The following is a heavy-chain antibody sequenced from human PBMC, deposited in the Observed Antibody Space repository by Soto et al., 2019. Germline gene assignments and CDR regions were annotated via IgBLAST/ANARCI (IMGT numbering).Heavy chain of an antibody. J-gene: IGHJ6*02. CDR1: GASVSTDGYY. D-gene: IGHD5-12*01. V-gene: IGHV4-61*08. CDR3: ARVNRLAPVATGYYLSMDV. CDR2: SYYTGST. Sequence: QVHLQESGPGLVKPSETLSLTCTVSGASVSTDGYYWSWIRQPPGKGLEWIGYSYYTGSTGYNPSIKSRITKSLDTSKNSFSLRLSSVTAADTAVYYCARVNRLAPVATGYYLSMDVWGQGTTVTVSS.